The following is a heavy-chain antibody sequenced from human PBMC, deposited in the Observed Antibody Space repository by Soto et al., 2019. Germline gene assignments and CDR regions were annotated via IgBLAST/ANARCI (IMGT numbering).Heavy chain of an antibody. D-gene: IGHD2-2*01. V-gene: IGHV4-39*01. CDR2: IYYSGST. Sequence: PSETLSLTCTVSSAPVSSSTYTWGWIRQPPGKGLEWIGSIYYSGSTYYNPSLNSRVTVSVDTSKNQFSLKVTSVTAADTAVYYCARLHGYCTSSSCHGHYAMDVWGQGTTVTVSS. CDR1: SAPVSSSTYT. J-gene: IGHJ6*02. CDR3: ARLHGYCTSSSCHGHYAMDV.